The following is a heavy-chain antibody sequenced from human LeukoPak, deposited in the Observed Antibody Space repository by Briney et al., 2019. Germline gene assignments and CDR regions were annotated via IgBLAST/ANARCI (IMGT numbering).Heavy chain of an antibody. V-gene: IGHV3-21*01. J-gene: IGHJ4*02. CDR1: GFTFSSYS. Sequence: PGGSLRLSCAASGFTFSSYSMNWVRQAPGKGLEWVSSISGTSAYIYYADSVKGRFTISRDNAKNSLYLQMNSLRDEDTAVYYCAREVGTIMGAPNYLDYWGQGILVTVSS. CDR2: ISGTSAYI. CDR3: AREVGTIMGAPNYLDY. D-gene: IGHD1-26*01.